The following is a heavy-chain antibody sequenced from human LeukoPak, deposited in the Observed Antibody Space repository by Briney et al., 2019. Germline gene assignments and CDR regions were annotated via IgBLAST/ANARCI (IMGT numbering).Heavy chain of an antibody. J-gene: IGHJ3*02. CDR2: INHSGST. D-gene: IGHD2-15*01. Sequence: TSETLSLTCAVYGGSFSGYYWSWIRQPPGKGLEWIGEINHSGSTNYNPSLKSRVTISVDTSKNQFSLKLSSVTAADTAVYYCARFRDIVVVVAAYQRHDAFDIWGQGTMVTVSS. V-gene: IGHV4-34*01. CDR1: GGSFSGYY. CDR3: ARFRDIVVVVAAYQRHDAFDI.